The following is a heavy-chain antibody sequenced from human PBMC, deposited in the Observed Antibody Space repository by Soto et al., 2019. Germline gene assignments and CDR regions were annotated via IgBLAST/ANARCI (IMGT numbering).Heavy chain of an antibody. CDR1: GFTFSSYG. CDR2: ISYDGSNK. V-gene: IGHV3-30*03. CDR3: TTERCTGTNCYVKNAFDS. D-gene: IGHD2-2*01. J-gene: IGHJ3*02. Sequence: TGGSLRLSCAASGFTFSSYGMHWVRQAPGKGLEWVAVISYDGSNKYYADSVKGRFTISRDNSRNTVYLQMNSLKIEDTGVYYCTTERCTGTNCYVKNAFDSWGQGTMVTVSS.